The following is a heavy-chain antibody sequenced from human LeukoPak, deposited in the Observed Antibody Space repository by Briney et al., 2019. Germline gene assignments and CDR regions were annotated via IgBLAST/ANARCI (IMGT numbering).Heavy chain of an antibody. J-gene: IGHJ4*02. V-gene: IGHV3-7*01. D-gene: IGHD2-15*01. CDR3: ATSDGGSYQFDY. CDR2: IRQDGGEG. Sequence: GGSLRLSCAASGFMFSSYWMTWVRQAPGKGLEWVANIRQDGGEGYYVDSVKGRFTVSRDNAKNSLYLQMNSLRAEDTAVYYCATSDGGSYQFDYWGQGTLVTVSS. CDR1: GFMFSSYW.